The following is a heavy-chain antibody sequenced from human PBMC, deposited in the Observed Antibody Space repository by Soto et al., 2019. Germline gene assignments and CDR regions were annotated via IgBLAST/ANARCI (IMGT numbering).Heavy chain of an antibody. CDR2: IYYSGST. Sequence: PSDTLSLTCTVPGGSISGYYWSWLRQPPWQGLEWIGYIYYSGSTNYNPSLKSRVTISVDTSKNQFSLKLSSVTAADTAVYYCAREAGGYDFWSGYPYSYGMDVWGQGTTVTVS. D-gene: IGHD3-3*01. V-gene: IGHV4-59*01. CDR1: GGSISGYY. J-gene: IGHJ6*02. CDR3: AREAGGYDFWSGYPYSYGMDV.